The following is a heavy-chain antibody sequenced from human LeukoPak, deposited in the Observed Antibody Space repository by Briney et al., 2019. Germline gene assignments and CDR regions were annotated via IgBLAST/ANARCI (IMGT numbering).Heavy chain of an antibody. D-gene: IGHD3-10*01. J-gene: IGHJ5*02. CDR2: INHSGST. V-gene: IGHV4-34*01. Sequence: PSETLSLTCAVYGGSFSGYYWSWIRQPPGKGLEWIGEINHSGSTNYNPSLKSRVTISVDTSKNQFSLKLSSVTAADTAVYYCARRLGSSYNWFDPWGQGTLVTVSS. CDR3: ARRLGSSYNWFDP. CDR1: GGSFSGYY.